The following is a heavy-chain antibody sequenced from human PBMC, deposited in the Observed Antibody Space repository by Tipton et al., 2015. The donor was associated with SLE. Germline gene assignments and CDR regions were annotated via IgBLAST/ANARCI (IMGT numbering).Heavy chain of an antibody. CDR2: VTQSGGT. CDR3: VRERKYVVRFRELVAPDL. V-gene: IGHV4-34*01. CDR1: GGSFNDYY. D-gene: IGHD1-26*01. Sequence: TLSLTCAVYGGSFNDYYWSWIRQPPGKGLEWIGVVTQSGGTNYNPSLESRVTMSVDTSKNQFSLKLSSVTAADTAMYYCVRERKYVVRFRELVAPDLWGQGTAITVSS. J-gene: IGHJ3*01.